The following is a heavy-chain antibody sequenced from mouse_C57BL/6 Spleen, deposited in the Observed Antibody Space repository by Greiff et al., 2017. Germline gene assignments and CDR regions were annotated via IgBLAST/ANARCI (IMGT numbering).Heavy chain of an antibody. Sequence: QVQLQQPGAELVRPGTSVKLSCKASGYTFTSYWMNWVKQRPGQGLEWIGVIDPSDSYTNYNQKFKGKATLTVDTSSSTAYMQLSSLTSEDSAVYYCARGYYGRLWYFDVWGTGTTVTVSS. CDR2: IDPSDSYT. CDR1: GYTFTSYW. D-gene: IGHD1-1*01. V-gene: IGHV1-59*01. CDR3: ARGYYGRLWYFDV. J-gene: IGHJ1*03.